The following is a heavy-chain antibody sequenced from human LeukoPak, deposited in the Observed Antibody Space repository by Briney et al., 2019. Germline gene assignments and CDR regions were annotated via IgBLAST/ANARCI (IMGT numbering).Heavy chain of an antibody. CDR1: GFTFSSYA. CDR3: AREPYSSGWAERFDY. J-gene: IGHJ4*02. CDR2: ISYDGSNK. Sequence: GGSLRLSRAASGFTFSSYAMHWVRQAPGKGLEWVAVISYDGSNKYYADSVKGRFTISRDNSKNTLYLQMNSLRAEDTAVYYCAREPYSSGWAERFDYWGQGTLVTVSS. D-gene: IGHD6-19*01. V-gene: IGHV3-30-3*01.